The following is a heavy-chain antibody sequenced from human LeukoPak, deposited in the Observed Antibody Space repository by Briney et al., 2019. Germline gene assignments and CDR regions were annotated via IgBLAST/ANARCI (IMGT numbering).Heavy chain of an antibody. CDR1: GYTFTSYD. V-gene: IGHV1-8*01. CDR3: ARGFGSSWPYYYYYMDV. CDR2: MNPNSGNT. Sequence: ASVKVSCKASGYTFTSYDINWVRQATGQGLEWMGWMNPNSGNTGYAQKFQGRVTMTRNTSISTAYMELSSLRSEDTAVYYCARGFGSSWPYYYYYMDVWGKGTTVTISS. J-gene: IGHJ6*03. D-gene: IGHD6-13*01.